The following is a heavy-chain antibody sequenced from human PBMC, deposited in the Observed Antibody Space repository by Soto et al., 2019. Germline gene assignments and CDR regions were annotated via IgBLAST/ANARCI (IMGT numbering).Heavy chain of an antibody. V-gene: IGHV4-4*07. CDR1: GXSMNSYH. CDR2: IHSSGST. D-gene: IGHD6-13*01. Sequence: LSLTFTVSGXSMNSYHWSWIRQPAGKGLEWIGHIHSSGSTNYNPSLKSRVTMSVDTSKNQFSLRLMSLTAADTAVYYCARDQGVAAAGITWFDPWGQGSLVTVSS. CDR3: ARDQGVAAAGITWFDP. J-gene: IGHJ5*02.